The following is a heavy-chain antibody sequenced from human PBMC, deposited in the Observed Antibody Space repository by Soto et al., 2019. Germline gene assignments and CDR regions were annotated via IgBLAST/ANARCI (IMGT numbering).Heavy chain of an antibody. CDR3: ARGSAPGAS. D-gene: IGHD6-6*01. CDR2: INHSGST. J-gene: IGHJ5*02. CDR1: GGSFSGYY. V-gene: IGHV4-34*01. Sequence: SETLSLPCAVYGGSFSGYYWSWIRQPPGKGLEWIGEINHSGSTNYNPSLKSRVTISVDTSKNQFSLKLSSVTAADTAVYYCARGSAPGASWGQGTLVTVSS.